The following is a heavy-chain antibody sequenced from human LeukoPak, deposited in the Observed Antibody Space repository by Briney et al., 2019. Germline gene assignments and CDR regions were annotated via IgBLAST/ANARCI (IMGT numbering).Heavy chain of an antibody. J-gene: IGHJ4*02. Sequence: GGSLRLSCAASGFTFTDYYMSWIRQAPGKGLEWVSYISYSSSYTNYADSVKGRFTISRDNAKNSLYLQMNSLRAEDTAVYYCARESSSWALLTVGYYFDYWGQGTLVTVSS. CDR2: ISYSSSYT. V-gene: IGHV3-11*06. CDR3: ARESSSWALLTVGYYFDY. D-gene: IGHD6-13*01. CDR1: GFTFTDYY.